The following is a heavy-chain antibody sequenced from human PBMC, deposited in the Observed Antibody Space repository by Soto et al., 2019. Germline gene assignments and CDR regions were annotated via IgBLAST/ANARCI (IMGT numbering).Heavy chain of an antibody. V-gene: IGHV3-30*18. CDR2: TSHDGSKK. CDR1: GFTFSTHG. Sequence: QVQLVESGGGVVHPGTSLRLSCAASGFTFSTHGMHWVRQAPGKGPEWVAVTSHDGSKKYYVESVEGRFSISRDNSKSIVHLQMNNVRTEDTAVYYCAKDKGPYYDFWSGQRWFDPWRHGTLVTVSS. CDR3: AKDKGPYYDFWSGQRWFDP. D-gene: IGHD3-3*01. J-gene: IGHJ5*02.